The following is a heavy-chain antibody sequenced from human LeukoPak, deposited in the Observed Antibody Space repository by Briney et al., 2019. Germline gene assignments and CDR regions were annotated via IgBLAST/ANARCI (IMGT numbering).Heavy chain of an antibody. D-gene: IGHD3-22*01. J-gene: IGHJ4*02. V-gene: IGHV4-4*07. CDR3: ARDKAVDSDSSGYYYNRGLDQ. CDR2: IYATGST. CDR1: GGSMNNYY. Sequence: SETLSLTCSVSGGSMNNYYWNWIRQSADKGLECIGRIYATGSTDHNPSLKRRVTLSLDTSQNHFSLTLTSVTAADTAVYFCARDKAVDSDSSGYYYNRGLDQWGQGILVTVSS.